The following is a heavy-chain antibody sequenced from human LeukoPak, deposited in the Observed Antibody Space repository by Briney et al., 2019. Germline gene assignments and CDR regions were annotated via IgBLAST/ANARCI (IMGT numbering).Heavy chain of an antibody. CDR2: INHSGST. CDR3: ARGSDTAAGLY. V-gene: IGHV4-34*01. J-gene: IGHJ4*02. Sequence: TSETLSLTCAVYGGSFSGYYWSWIRQPPGKGLEWTGEINHSGSTNYNPSLKSRVSISVDSSKNQFSLKVSSVTAADTAVYYCARGSDTAAGLYWGQGTLVTVSS. D-gene: IGHD6-13*01. CDR1: GGSFSGYY.